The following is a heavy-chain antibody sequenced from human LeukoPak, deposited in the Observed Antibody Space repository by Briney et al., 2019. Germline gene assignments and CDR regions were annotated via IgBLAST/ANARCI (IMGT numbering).Heavy chain of an antibody. CDR3: ARVEWELLAHFDY. V-gene: IGHV1-8*01. J-gene: IGHJ4*02. Sequence: ASVKVSCKASGYTFTSYDINWVRQATGQGLEWMGWMNPNSGNTGYAQKFQGRVTMTRNTSISTAYMELSSLRSEDTAVYYCARVEWELLAHFDYWGQGTLVTVSS. D-gene: IGHD1-26*01. CDR1: GYTFTSYD. CDR2: MNPNSGNT.